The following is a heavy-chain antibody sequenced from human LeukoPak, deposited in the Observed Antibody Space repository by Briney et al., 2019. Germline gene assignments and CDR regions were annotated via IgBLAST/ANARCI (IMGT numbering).Heavy chain of an antibody. CDR2: ISSSGSTI. Sequence: GGSLRLSCAASGFTFSSYEMNWVRQAPGKGLEWVSYISSSGSTIYYADSVKGRFTISRDNAKNSLYLQMNSLRAEDTAVYYCARDLAVWQQLVRRYYYGMDVWGQGTTVNVSS. J-gene: IGHJ6*02. CDR1: GFTFSSYE. CDR3: ARDLAVWQQLVRRYYYGMDV. D-gene: IGHD6-13*01. V-gene: IGHV3-48*03.